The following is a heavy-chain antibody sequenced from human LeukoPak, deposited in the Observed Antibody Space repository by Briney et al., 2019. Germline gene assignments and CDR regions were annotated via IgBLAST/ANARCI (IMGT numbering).Heavy chain of an antibody. Sequence: HPGGSLRLTCAASGFTFSSYWMTWVRQAPGKGLEWVANIKYGGSEKYYADSVQGRFTISRDNAKNSLYLQMNRLRAEDTAVYFCARAEGYSYAFYFVYWGQGTLVTVSS. D-gene: IGHD5-18*01. CDR1: GFTFSSYW. V-gene: IGHV3-7*04. J-gene: IGHJ4*02. CDR2: IKYGGSEK. CDR3: ARAEGYSYAFYFVY.